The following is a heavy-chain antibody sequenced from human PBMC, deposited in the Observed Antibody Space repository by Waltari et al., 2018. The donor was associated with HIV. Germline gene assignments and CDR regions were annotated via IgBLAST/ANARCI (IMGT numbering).Heavy chain of an antibody. CDR2: ISSSGSTI. D-gene: IGHD3-22*01. V-gene: IGHV3-11*01. CDR1: GFTFRDYY. Sequence: QVQLVESGGGLVKPGGSLRLSCAAPGFTFRDYYMSWIRQAPGKGLEWVSYISSSGSTIYYADSVKCRFTISRDNAKNSLYLQMNSLRAEDTAVYYCARDSWGGDYYDSSGYDYWGQGTLVTVSS. J-gene: IGHJ4*02. CDR3: ARDSWGGDYYDSSGYDY.